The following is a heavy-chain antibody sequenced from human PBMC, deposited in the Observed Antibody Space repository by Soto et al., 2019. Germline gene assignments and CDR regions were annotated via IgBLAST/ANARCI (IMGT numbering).Heavy chain of an antibody. CDR1: GYTFTRYD. J-gene: IGHJ4*02. D-gene: IGHD1-26*01. CDR3: AREGTIRWDDY. CDR2: MNPNSGNT. V-gene: IGHV1-8*01. Sequence: QVQLLQSGAEVKKPGASVRVSCKASGYTFTRYDINWVRQATGQGLEWMGWMNPNSGNTGYAQKFQDRVTMTRNASIGTAYRELSSMRAEDTAVYYWAREGTIRWDDYWGQGTLDTVSS.